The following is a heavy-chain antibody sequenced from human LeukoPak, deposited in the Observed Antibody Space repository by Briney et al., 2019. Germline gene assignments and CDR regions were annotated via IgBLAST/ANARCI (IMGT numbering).Heavy chain of an antibody. CDR2: IIPIFGTA. Sequence: ASVKVSCKASGGTFSSYAISWVRQAPGQGLEWMGGIIPIFGTANYAQKFQGRVTITADESTSTAYMELSSLRSEDTAVYYCAVLYWSIAARPFDYWGQGTLVTVSS. CDR1: GGTFSSYA. D-gene: IGHD6-6*01. CDR3: AVLYWSIAARPFDY. J-gene: IGHJ4*02. V-gene: IGHV1-69*13.